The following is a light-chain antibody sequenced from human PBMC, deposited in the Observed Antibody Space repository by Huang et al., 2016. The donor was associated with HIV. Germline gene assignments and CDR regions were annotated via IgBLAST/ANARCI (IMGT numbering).Light chain of an antibody. CDR1: QSVSDN. CDR3: QQYDNWLGT. CDR2: GAS. J-gene: IGKJ1*01. V-gene: IGKV3-15*01. Sequence: EIVMTQSPATLSVSPGERATLSCRASQSVSDNLAWYQQKPGQAPRLLIYGASTRATGIPARVSGSGSGTEFTLTINSLQSEDLSLYYCQQYDNWLGTFGQGTKVEIK.